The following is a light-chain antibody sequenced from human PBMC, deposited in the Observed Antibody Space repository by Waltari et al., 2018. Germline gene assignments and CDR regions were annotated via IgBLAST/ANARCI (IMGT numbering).Light chain of an antibody. CDR3: SSYTNTNTIV. J-gene: IGLJ2*01. V-gene: IGLV2-14*03. Sequence: QSALTQPASVSGSPGPSIPISCTGTSNDVGVYNYVSWYQHLPGKASKLIIYDVSRWPSGVSNRFSGSKSGKTASLTISGLQAEDEADYYCSSYTNTNTIVFGGGTKVTVL. CDR1: SNDVGVYNY. CDR2: DVS.